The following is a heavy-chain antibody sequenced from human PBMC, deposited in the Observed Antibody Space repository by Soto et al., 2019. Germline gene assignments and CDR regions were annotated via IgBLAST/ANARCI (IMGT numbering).Heavy chain of an antibody. J-gene: IGHJ4*02. CDR1: GGTFSGYA. CDR3: ESHKYSSSWYELDY. V-gene: IGHV1-69*06. D-gene: IGHD6-13*01. CDR2: IIPIFGTA. Sequence: SVKFSCKASGGTFSGYAISWVRQAPGQGLEWMGGIIPIFGTANYTQKFQVRLTITADKSTSSAYMELSSMRSEDTAVYYSESHKYSSSWYELDYWGQGTQGTV.